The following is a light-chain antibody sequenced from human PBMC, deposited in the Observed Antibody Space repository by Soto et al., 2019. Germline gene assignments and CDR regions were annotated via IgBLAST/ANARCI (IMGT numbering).Light chain of an antibody. CDR3: NSYTSRATGV. CDR2: EVS. CDR1: SSDVGGYNY. Sequence: QSALTQPASVSGSPGQSITIYCTGTSSDVGGYNYVSWYQQHPGRAPKLIIFEVSNRPSGVSDRFSGSKSDNTASRTISGLQAEDEADYYCNSYTSRATGVFGGGTKLTFL. J-gene: IGLJ2*01. V-gene: IGLV2-14*01.